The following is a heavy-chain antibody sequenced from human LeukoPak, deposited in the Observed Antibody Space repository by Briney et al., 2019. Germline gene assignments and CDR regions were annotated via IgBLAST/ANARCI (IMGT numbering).Heavy chain of an antibody. CDR3: ARQNYDFWSGYFYYFDY. CDR1: GGSISSSSYY. Sequence: SETLSLTCTVSGGSISSSSYYWGWIRQPPGKGLEWIGSIYYNGSTYYNPSLKSRVTISVDTSKNQFSLKLSSVTAADTAVYYCARQNYDFWSGYFYYFDYWGQGTLVTVSS. J-gene: IGHJ4*02. CDR2: IYYNGST. D-gene: IGHD3-3*01. V-gene: IGHV4-39*01.